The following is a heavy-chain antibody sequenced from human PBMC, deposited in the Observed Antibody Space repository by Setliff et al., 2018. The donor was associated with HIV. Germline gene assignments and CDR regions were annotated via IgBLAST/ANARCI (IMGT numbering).Heavy chain of an antibody. D-gene: IGHD6-13*01. V-gene: IGHV4-39*07. Sequence: KTSETLSLTCTVSGGSINSSSYYWGWIRQPPGKGLEWIGSIYYSGNTYYNPSLKSRVTISEDRSRNQFSLRLSSVTAADTAIYYCARVPTSSWYVTTQRTKEYFHHWGQGTLVTVSS. J-gene: IGHJ1*01. CDR2: IYYSGNT. CDR3: ARVPTSSWYVTTQRTKEYFHH. CDR1: GGSINSSSYY.